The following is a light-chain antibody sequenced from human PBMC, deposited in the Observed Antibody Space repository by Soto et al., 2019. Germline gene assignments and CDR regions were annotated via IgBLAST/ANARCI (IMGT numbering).Light chain of an antibody. CDR3: GTCDNSLSAWV. J-gene: IGLJ3*02. V-gene: IGLV1-51*02. CDR1: SSNIGNNY. CDR2: ESN. Sequence: QSVLTQPPSVSAAPGQKVTISCSGSSSNIGNNYVSWYQQFPGTAPKLLIYESNKRPSGIPDRFSGSKSGTSATLGITGLQTGDEADYYCGTCDNSLSAWVFGGGTKLTVL.